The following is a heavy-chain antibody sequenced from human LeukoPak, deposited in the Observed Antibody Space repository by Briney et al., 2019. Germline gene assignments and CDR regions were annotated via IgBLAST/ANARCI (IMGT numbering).Heavy chain of an antibody. J-gene: IGHJ4*02. CDR3: AKEFSGYLASFEY. D-gene: IGHD3-22*01. Sequence: GGSLRLSCAASGFTFSSYGMHWVRQAPGKGLEWVAMTSFDGSYKNYADSVKGRFTISRDDSKNRLYLQMNSLRAEDTAVYYCAKEFSGYLASFEYWGQGTLVTVSS. CDR1: GFTFSSYG. V-gene: IGHV3-30*18. CDR2: TSFDGSYK.